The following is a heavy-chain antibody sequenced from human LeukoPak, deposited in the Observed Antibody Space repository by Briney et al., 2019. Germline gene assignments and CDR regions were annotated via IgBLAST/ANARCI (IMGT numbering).Heavy chain of an antibody. CDR1: GFTFSSYA. CDR2: ISGSGGST. D-gene: IGHD4-23*01. J-gene: IGHJ6*02. Sequence: GGSLRLSCAASGFTFSSYAMSWIRQAPGKGLEWVSAISGSGGSTYYADSVKGRFTISRDNSKNTLYLQMNSLRAEDTAVYYCAKPRTTVVNYYGMDVWGQGTTVTVSS. V-gene: IGHV3-23*01. CDR3: AKPRTTVVNYYGMDV.